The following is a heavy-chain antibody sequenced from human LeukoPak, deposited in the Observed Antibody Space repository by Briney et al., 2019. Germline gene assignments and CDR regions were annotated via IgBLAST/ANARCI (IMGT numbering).Heavy chain of an antibody. CDR3: ARTKHGLDTITIFGVVKGEVWFDP. V-gene: IGHV1-69*05. Sequence: SVKVSCKASGGTFSSYAISWVRQAPGQGLEWMGGIIPIFGTANYAQKFQGRVAITTDESTSTAYMELSSLRSEDTAVYYCARTKHGLDTITIFGVVKGEVWFDPWGQGTLVTVSS. CDR2: IIPIFGTA. J-gene: IGHJ5*02. D-gene: IGHD3-3*01. CDR1: GGTFSSYA.